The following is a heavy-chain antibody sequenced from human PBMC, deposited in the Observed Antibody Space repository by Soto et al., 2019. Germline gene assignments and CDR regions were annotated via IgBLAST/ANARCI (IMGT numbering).Heavy chain of an antibody. Sequence: PGGSLRLSCAASGFTFSNYAMSWVRQAPGKGLEWVSSISSSSSYIYYADSVKGRFTISRDNAKNSLYLQMNSLRAEDTAVYYCVRTNYDYVWGSYRYPRYFDYWGQGTLVTVSS. V-gene: IGHV3-21*01. CDR2: ISSSSSYI. CDR1: GFTFSNYA. J-gene: IGHJ4*02. D-gene: IGHD3-16*02. CDR3: VRTNYDYVWGSYRYPRYFDY.